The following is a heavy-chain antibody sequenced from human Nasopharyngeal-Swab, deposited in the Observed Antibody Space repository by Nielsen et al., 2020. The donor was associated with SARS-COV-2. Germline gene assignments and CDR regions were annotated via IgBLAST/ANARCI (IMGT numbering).Heavy chain of an antibody. J-gene: IGHJ4*02. Sequence: ESLKISCAASGFTFSSYWMSWVRQAPGKGLEWVANIKQDGSEKYYVDSVKGRFTISRDNAKNSLYLQMNSLRAEDTAVYYCAREVTGYSSGWYYFDYWGQGTLVTVSS. CDR1: GFTFSSYW. CDR2: IKQDGSEK. D-gene: IGHD6-19*01. CDR3: AREVTGYSSGWYYFDY. V-gene: IGHV3-7*04.